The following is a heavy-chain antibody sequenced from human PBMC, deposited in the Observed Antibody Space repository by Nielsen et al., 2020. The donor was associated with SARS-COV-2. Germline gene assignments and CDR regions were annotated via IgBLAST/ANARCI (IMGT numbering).Heavy chain of an antibody. CDR1: GGSFSGYY. CDR3: TRGVGRGSSSDWFDP. J-gene: IGHJ5*02. V-gene: IGHV4-34*01. D-gene: IGHD1-26*01. Sequence: SETLSLTCAVYGGSFSGYYWSWIRQPPGKGLEWIGEINHSGSTNYNPSLKSRVTISVDTSKNQFSLKMNFVTAADTAVYYCTRGVGRGSSSDWFDPWGQGTLVTVSS. CDR2: INHSGST.